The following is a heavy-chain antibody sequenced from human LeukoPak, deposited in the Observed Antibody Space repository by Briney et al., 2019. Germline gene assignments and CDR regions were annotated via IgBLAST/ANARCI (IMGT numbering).Heavy chain of an antibody. J-gene: IGHJ6*02. CDR2: IYAGGSA. CDR1: EFTVSSNF. CDR3: ARAYCSGGSCYSRDFGMDV. Sequence: GGSLRLSCAASEFTVSSNFMIWVRQAPGKGLEWVSVIYAGGSAYYADSVKGRFTISRDSSKNTVYLQMNSLRAEDTAVYYCARAYCSGGSCYSRDFGMDVRGQGTTVTVSS. V-gene: IGHV3-66*01. D-gene: IGHD2-15*01.